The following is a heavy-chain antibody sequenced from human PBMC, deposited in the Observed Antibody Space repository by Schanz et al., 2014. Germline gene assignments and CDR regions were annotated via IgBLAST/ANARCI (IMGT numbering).Heavy chain of an antibody. CDR3: AREEGYGYGPGAFDI. D-gene: IGHD5-18*01. J-gene: IGHJ3*02. CDR2: ISNSGTTI. V-gene: IGHV3-11*01. Sequence: AQLLESGGGLVQPGGSLRLSCAASGFTFSDYYMSWIRQAPGKGLEWVSYISNSGTTIYYADSVKGRFTISRDNAKNSLYLQMNSLRVEDTAVYYCAREEGYGYGPGAFDIWGQGTMVTVSS. CDR1: GFTFSDYY.